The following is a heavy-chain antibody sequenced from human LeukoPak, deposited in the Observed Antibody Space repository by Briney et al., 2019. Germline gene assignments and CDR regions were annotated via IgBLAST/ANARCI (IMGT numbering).Heavy chain of an antibody. D-gene: IGHD3-22*01. CDR1: GFTFSSYD. CDR2: IGTAGDT. V-gene: IGHV3-13*01. Sequence: PGGSLRLSCVASGFTFSSYDMHWVRQATGKGLEWVSAIGTAGDTYYPGSVKGRFTISRENAKNSLYLQMNSLRAGDTAVYYCAREKAGYYYDSSGPDYWGQGTLATVSS. CDR3: AREKAGYYYDSSGPDY. J-gene: IGHJ4*02.